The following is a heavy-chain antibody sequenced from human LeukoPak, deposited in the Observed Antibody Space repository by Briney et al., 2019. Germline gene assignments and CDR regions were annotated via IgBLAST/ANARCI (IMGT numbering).Heavy chain of an antibody. V-gene: IGHV1-69*05. CDR1: AGTFSSYA. J-gene: IGHJ3*02. CDR2: IIPIFGTA. Sequence: ASVKVSCKASAGTFSSYAISWVRQAPGQGLEWMGGIIPIFGTANYAQKFQGRVTITTNESTSTAYMELSSLRSEDTAVYYCESNSGSYHDAFDIWGQGTMVTVSS. D-gene: IGHD1-26*01. CDR3: ESNSGSYHDAFDI.